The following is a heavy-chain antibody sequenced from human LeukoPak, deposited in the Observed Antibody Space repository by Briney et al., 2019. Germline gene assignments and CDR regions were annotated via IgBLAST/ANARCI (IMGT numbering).Heavy chain of an antibody. CDR2: IIPIFGTA. J-gene: IGHJ4*02. Sequence: GASVKVSCKASGGTFSSYAISWVRQAPGQGLEWMGGIIPIFGTANYAQKFQGRVTITADESTSTAYMELSSLRSEDTAVYYCARKEPGFTRPIGMGWGQGALVTVSS. CDR1: GGTFSSYA. D-gene: IGHD1-14*01. V-gene: IGHV1-69*13. CDR3: ARKEPGFTRPIGMG.